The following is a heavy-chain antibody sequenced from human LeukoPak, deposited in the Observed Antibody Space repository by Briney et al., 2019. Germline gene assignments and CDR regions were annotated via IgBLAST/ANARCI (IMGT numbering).Heavy chain of an antibody. V-gene: IGHV3-21*01. D-gene: IGHD3-10*01. J-gene: IGHJ4*02. Sequence: GGSPRLSCAASGFTFSSYSMNWVRQAPGKGLEWVSSISSSSSYIYYADSVKGRFTISRDNAKNSLYLQMNSLRAEDTAVYYCARGVDYYGSGSYYEPTPLSDYWGQGTLVTVSS. CDR3: ARGVDYYGSGSYYEPTPLSDY. CDR2: ISSSSSYI. CDR1: GFTFSSYS.